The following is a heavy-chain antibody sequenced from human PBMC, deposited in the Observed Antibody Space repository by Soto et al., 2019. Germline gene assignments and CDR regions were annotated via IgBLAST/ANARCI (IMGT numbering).Heavy chain of an antibody. CDR2: ILVGGST. J-gene: IGHJ3*02. Sequence: EVQVLESGGGLVQPGGSLRLSCAASGFTCSRYDMSWVRQAPGKGLAWVSTILVGGSTHYPDSVKGRFTISRDNSKNTVFLQMSSLTAGDTAVYYCAKATATGGGAFDICGQGTVVTVSS. CDR1: GFTCSRYD. V-gene: IGHV3-23*01. D-gene: IGHD2-8*02. CDR3: AKATATGGGAFDI.